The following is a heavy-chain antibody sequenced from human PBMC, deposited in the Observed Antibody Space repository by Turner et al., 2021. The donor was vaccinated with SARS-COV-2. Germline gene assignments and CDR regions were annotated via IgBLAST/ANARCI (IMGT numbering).Heavy chain of an antibody. Sequence: EVQMVDSGGGLVQPGGSLRLSCAASGFTFSRYEMNWVRQAPGKGLEWVSYMSSSGSTIYYADSVKGRCTISRDNAKNSLYLQMNSLRAEDTAVYYCARDNGYCSGSSCYSMGFDYWGQGTLVTVSS. V-gene: IGHV3-48*03. CDR1: GFTFSRYE. CDR3: ARDNGYCSGSSCYSMGFDY. D-gene: IGHD2-15*01. CDR2: MSSSGSTI. J-gene: IGHJ4*02.